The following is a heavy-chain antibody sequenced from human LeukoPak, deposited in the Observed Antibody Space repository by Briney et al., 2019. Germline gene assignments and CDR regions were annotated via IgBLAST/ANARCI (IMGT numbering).Heavy chain of an antibody. CDR1: GYTFISYY. D-gene: IGHD4-23*01. V-gene: IGHV1-46*01. CDR3: ARSPTGNGGLFDY. Sequence: ASVKVSCKASGYTFISYYMHWVRQAPGQGLEWMGIINPSGGSTSYAQKFQGRVTMTRDMSTSTVYMELSSLRSEDTAVYYCARSPTGNGGLFDYWGQGTLVTVSS. J-gene: IGHJ4*02. CDR2: INPSGGST.